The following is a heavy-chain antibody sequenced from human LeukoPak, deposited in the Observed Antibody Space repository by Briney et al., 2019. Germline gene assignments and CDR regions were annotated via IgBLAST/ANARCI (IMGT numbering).Heavy chain of an antibody. Sequence: GGSLRLSCAASGFTFSDSGMHWVRQAPGKGLVWLSRINNDGSDTIYADSVKGRFTISRDNAKNTVYLQMNSLRDDDTAVYYCARGVTASFDPWGQGTLVSVSS. CDR3: ARGVTASFDP. CDR1: GFTFSDSG. CDR2: INNDGSDT. V-gene: IGHV3-74*01. J-gene: IGHJ5*02. D-gene: IGHD4-23*01.